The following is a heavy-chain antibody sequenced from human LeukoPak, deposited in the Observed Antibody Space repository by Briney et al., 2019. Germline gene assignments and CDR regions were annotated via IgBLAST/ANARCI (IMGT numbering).Heavy chain of an antibody. Sequence: GGSLRLSCTASGFTFSGAWMTWVRQAPGRGLEWVAVISYDGSNKYYADSVKGRFTISRDNSKNTLYLQMNSLRAEDTAVYYCARTYYDILAAYNPYFDYWGQGALVTVSS. CDR1: GFTFSGAW. J-gene: IGHJ4*02. CDR2: ISYDGSNK. CDR3: ARTYYDILAAYNPYFDY. V-gene: IGHV3-30*03. D-gene: IGHD3-9*01.